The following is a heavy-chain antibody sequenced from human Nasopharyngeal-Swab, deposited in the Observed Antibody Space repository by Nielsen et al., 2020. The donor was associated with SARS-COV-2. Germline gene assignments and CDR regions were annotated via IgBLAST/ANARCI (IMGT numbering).Heavy chain of an antibody. D-gene: IGHD6-13*01. Sequence: RQAPGKGLEWIGSIYYSGNTYYNPSLKSRVTIPVDTSKNQFSLKLSSVTAADTAVYYCAGVARSSWYVLDNWFDPWGHGTLVTVSS. V-gene: IGHV4-39*01. J-gene: IGHJ5*02. CDR2: IYYSGNT. CDR3: AGVARSSWYVLDNWFDP.